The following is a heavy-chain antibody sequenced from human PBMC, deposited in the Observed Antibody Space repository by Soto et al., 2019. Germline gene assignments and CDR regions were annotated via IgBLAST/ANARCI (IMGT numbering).Heavy chain of an antibody. D-gene: IGHD2-15*01. Sequence: QVQLVQSGAEVKKPGSSVKVSCKASGGTFRSYTISWVRQAPGQGLEWMGRIIPILGIANYAQKFQGRVTITADKSTSTADMELSSLRSEDTAVYYCAPTPPGDRSCSWGQGTLVTVSS. CDR1: GGTFRSYT. CDR2: IIPILGIA. J-gene: IGHJ5*02. CDR3: APTPPGDRSCS. V-gene: IGHV1-69*02.